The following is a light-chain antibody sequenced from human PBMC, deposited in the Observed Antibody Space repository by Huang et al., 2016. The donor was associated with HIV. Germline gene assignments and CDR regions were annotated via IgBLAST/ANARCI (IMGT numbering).Light chain of an antibody. J-gene: IGKJ2*01. CDR2: TAS. Sequence: DIQMTQSPSSVSASVGDRVTITCRASQDISNWLAWYQQKPGKAPKLLIYTASSLQSGVPSRFSGSGSGTDFTLTIISLQPEDFATYYCQQANSLPYTFGQGTKLEIK. CDR3: QQANSLPYT. CDR1: QDISNW. V-gene: IGKV1D-12*01.